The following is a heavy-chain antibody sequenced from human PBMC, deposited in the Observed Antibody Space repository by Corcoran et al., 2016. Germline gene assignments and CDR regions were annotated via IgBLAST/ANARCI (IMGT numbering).Heavy chain of an antibody. CDR1: GGSISSYY. V-gene: IGHV4-59*01. J-gene: IGHJ3*02. CDR3: ARESGSQGDAFDI. CDR2: IYYSGST. D-gene: IGHD1-26*01. Sequence: QVQLQESGPGLVKPSETLSLTCTVSGGSISSYYWSWIRQPPGKGLEWIGYIYYSGSTNYNPSLQSRVTISVDTSKNQFSLKLSSVTAADTAVYYWARESGSQGDAFDIWGQGTMVTVSS.